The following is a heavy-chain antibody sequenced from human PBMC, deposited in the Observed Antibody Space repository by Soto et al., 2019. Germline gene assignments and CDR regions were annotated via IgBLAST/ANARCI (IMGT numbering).Heavy chain of an antibody. Sequence: GESLKISCKGSGYSFTSYWIGWVRQMPGKGLEWMGIIYPGDSDTRYSPSFQGQVTISADKSISTAYLQWSSLKASDTAMYYCATSYYDSSAPYYFDYWGQGTLVTVSS. CDR2: IYPGDSDT. V-gene: IGHV5-51*01. CDR3: ATSYYDSSAPYYFDY. J-gene: IGHJ4*02. CDR1: GYSFTSYW. D-gene: IGHD3-22*01.